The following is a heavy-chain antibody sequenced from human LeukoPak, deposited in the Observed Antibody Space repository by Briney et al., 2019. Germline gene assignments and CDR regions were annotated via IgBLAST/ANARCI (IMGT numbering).Heavy chain of an antibody. J-gene: IGHJ4*02. V-gene: IGHV4-4*07. CDR1: GGSISSYY. D-gene: IGHD3-22*01. Sequence: SGTLSLTCTVSGGSISSYYWSWIRQPAGKGLEWIGRIYTSGSTNYNPSLKSRVTMSVDTSKNQFSLKLSSVTAADTAVYYCARFAEGYYDSSGYPSQAFDYWGQGTLVTVSS. CDR3: ARFAEGYYDSSGYPSQAFDY. CDR2: IYTSGST.